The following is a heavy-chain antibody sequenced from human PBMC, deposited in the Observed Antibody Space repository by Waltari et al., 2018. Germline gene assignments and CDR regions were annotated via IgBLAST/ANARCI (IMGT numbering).Heavy chain of an antibody. J-gene: IGHJ4*02. CDR1: GGSFSGYY. CDR3: ARVIRHKLNYSSSWFDY. Sequence: QVQLQQWGAGLLKPSETLSLTCAVYGGSFSGYYWSWIRQPPGKGLEWIGEINHSGSTNYDPSLKSRVTISVDTSKNQFSLNLSSVTAADTAVYYCARVIRHKLNYSSSWFDYWGQGTLVTVSS. CDR2: INHSGST. V-gene: IGHV4-34*01. D-gene: IGHD6-13*01.